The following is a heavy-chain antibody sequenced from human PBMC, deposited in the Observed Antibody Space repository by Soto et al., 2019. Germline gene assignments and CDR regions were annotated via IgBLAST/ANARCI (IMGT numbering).Heavy chain of an antibody. V-gene: IGHV4-4*02. J-gene: IGHJ6*02. CDR3: ARAPYGDYVNYGMDV. CDR1: GGSISSSNW. Sequence: SETLSLTCAVSGGSISSSNWWTWVRQPPGKGLEWIGDIYHSGSTNYNPSLRRRVTISVDKSKNQFSVRLTSVTAADTALYYCARAPYGDYVNYGMDVWGQGTTVTVSS. CDR2: IYHSGST. D-gene: IGHD4-17*01.